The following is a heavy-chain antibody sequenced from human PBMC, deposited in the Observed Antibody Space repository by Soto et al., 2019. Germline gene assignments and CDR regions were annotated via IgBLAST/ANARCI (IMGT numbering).Heavy chain of an antibody. V-gene: IGHV1-69*01. Sequence: QVQLVQSGAEVKKPGSSVKVSCQASGGIFSSNAISWVRQAPGQGLEWMGWILPIFDTTHYAEKFQGRVTITADDSTSTAYMESSSLKSEDTALYYCATGGRGYSSAPRFYFEYWGQGTLVTVSS. D-gene: IGHD5-18*01. J-gene: IGHJ4*02. CDR3: ATGGRGYSSAPRFYFEY. CDR2: ILPIFDTT. CDR1: GGIFSSNA.